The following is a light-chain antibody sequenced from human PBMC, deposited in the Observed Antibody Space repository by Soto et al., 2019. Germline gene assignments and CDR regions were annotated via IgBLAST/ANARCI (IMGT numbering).Light chain of an antibody. CDR1: QSVSSSY. J-gene: IGKJ1*01. CDR2: GAS. Sequence: ESVLTQSPGTLSLSPGEKATLSCRASQSVSSSYLAWYQQKPGQAPRLLIYGASSRATGIPDRFSGSGSGTDFTLTVCRLEPEDCAVYYCQQFGSSSWTFGQGTKVEIK. V-gene: IGKV3-20*01. CDR3: QQFGSSSWT.